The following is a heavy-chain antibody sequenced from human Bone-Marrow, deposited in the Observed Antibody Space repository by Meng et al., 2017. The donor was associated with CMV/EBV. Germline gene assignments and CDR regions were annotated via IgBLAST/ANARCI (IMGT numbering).Heavy chain of an antibody. D-gene: IGHD6-19*01. Sequence: CGVKVTKTGSLVNVTRQASGYAFTSYGISWVRQAPGQGLEWMGWISSYNSNTDYAQKFQGRGTMTTDTSTRTAYMELRSLRSDDTAVYYCGTGVADFEYWGQGTLVTGSS. J-gene: IGHJ4*02. CDR1: GYAFTSYG. CDR2: ISSYNSNT. V-gene: IGHV1-18*01. CDR3: GTGVADFEY.